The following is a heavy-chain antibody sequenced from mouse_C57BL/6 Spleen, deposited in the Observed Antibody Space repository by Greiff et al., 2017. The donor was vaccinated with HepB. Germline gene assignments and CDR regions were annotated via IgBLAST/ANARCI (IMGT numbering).Heavy chain of an antibody. D-gene: IGHD2-3*01. CDR2: IYPGDGDT. V-gene: IGHV1-80*01. CDR1: GYAFSSYW. J-gene: IGHJ3*01. CDR3: ASRDDGYYPFAY. Sequence: QVQLKESGAELVKPGASVKISCKASGYAFSSYWMNWVKQRPGKGLEWIGQIYPGDGDTNYNGKFKGKATLTADKSSSTAYMQLSSLTSEDSAVYFCASRDDGYYPFAYWGQGTLVTVSA.